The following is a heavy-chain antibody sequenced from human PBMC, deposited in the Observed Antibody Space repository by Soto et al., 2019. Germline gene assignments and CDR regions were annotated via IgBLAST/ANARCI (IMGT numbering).Heavy chain of an antibody. Sequence: GESLKISCKGSGYSFTSYWISWVRQMPGKGLEWMGRIDPSDSYTNHSPSFQGHVTISADKSISTAYLQWSSLKASDTAMYYCARLPGIAAAGYYGMDVWGQGTTVTVSS. CDR1: GYSFTSYW. CDR2: IDPSDSYT. V-gene: IGHV5-10-1*01. D-gene: IGHD6-13*01. CDR3: ARLPGIAAAGYYGMDV. J-gene: IGHJ6*02.